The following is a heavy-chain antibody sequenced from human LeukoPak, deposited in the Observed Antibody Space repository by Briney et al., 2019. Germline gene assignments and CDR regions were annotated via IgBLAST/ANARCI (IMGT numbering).Heavy chain of an antibody. V-gene: IGHV3-33*01. J-gene: IGHJ4*02. CDR2: IWYDGSIK. CDR3: ARDPVTTVTNGAIDY. D-gene: IGHD4-17*01. Sequence: PGRSLRLSCAASGFTFNSYGMHWVRQAPGKGLEWVAVIWYDGSIKYYADSVKGRFTISRDNSKNTLYLQMNNLRAEDTAVYYCARDPVTTVTNGAIDYWGQGTLVTVSS. CDR1: GFTFNSYG.